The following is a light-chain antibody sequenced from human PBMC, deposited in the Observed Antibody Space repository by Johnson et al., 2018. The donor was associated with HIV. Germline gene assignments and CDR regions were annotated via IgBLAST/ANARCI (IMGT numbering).Light chain of an antibody. V-gene: IGLV1-51*01. CDR2: DTY. CDR3: GTWDSRLSAYV. CDR1: SSNIGNNY. Sequence: QSVLTQPPSVSAAPGQKVTISCSGSSSNIGNNYVSWYQQLPGTAPKLLIYDTYKRPSGIPDRFSGSKSGTSATLGTTGLQPVDEADYYCGTWDSRLSAYVFGAGTKVTVL. J-gene: IGLJ1*01.